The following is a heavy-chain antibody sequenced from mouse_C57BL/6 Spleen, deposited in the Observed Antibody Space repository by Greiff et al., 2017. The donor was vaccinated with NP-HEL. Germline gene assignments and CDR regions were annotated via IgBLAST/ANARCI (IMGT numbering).Heavy chain of an antibody. CDR3: ARRLWYYFDY. V-gene: IGHV1-5*01. CDR2: IYPGNSDT. CDR1: GYTFTSYW. D-gene: IGHD1-1*02. J-gene: IGHJ2*01. Sequence: EVQLQQSGTVLARPGASVKMSCKTSGYTFTSYWMHWVKQRPGQGLEWIGAIYPGNSDTSYNQKFKDKATLTVDKSSSTAYMQLSSLTSEDSAVYYCARRLWYYFDYWGQGTTLTVSS.